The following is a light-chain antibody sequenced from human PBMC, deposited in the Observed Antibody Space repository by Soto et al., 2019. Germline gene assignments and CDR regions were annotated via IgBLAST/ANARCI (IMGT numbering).Light chain of an antibody. CDR3: QQYGSTPLT. V-gene: IGKV3-20*01. CDR2: DAS. J-gene: IGKJ4*01. Sequence: EIVLTQSPDTLSLSPGEGATLSCRAIQSVRSNYLAWYQQKPGQAPRFLIYDASSRATGIPDRFSGSGSGTDFTLTISRLEPEDFAVYYCQQYGSTPLTFGGGTKV. CDR1: QSVRSNY.